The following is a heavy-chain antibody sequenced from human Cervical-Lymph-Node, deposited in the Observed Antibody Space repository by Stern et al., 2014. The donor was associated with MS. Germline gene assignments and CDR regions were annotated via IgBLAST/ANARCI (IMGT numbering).Heavy chain of an antibody. V-gene: IGHV1-3*01. Sequence: VQLGESGAEVRTPGASVTVSCKASGYAFRNYAMHWVRQAPGQRPEWMAWINVGTGNTRYSQKFQGRVSITRDTSASTAYMEMSSLRSEDTAVYYCARALITFGGGVYFDYWGQGTLVTVSS. CDR2: INVGTGNT. CDR3: ARALITFGGGVYFDY. CDR1: GYAFRNYA. J-gene: IGHJ4*02. D-gene: IGHD3-16*01.